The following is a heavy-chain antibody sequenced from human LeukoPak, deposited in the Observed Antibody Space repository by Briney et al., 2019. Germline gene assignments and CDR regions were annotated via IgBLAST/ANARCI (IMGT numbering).Heavy chain of an antibody. CDR2: IKSKTDGGTI. Sequence: GGSLRLSCAASGFTFTNAWMSWVRQAPGKGLEWVGRIKSKTDGGTIDYAAPVKGRFTISRDDSKNTLYLQMNSLKTEDTAVYYCTTGTRNAPRGYWDQGTLVTVSS. D-gene: IGHD2-8*01. J-gene: IGHJ4*02. CDR3: TTGTRNAPRGY. CDR1: GFTFTNAW. V-gene: IGHV3-15*01.